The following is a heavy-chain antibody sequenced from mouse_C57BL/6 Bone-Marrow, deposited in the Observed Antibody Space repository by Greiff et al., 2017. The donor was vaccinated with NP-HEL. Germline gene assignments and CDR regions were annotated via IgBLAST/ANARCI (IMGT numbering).Heavy chain of an antibody. J-gene: IGHJ2*01. CDR3: ARHYYSNYFDY. Sequence: EVQLVESGGDLVKPGGSLKLSCAASGFTFSSYGMSWVRQTPDKRLEWVATISSGGSYTYYPDSVTVRFTISRDNAKNTLYLQMSSLKSEDTAMYYCARHYYSNYFDYWGQGTTLTVSS. CDR1: GFTFSSYG. D-gene: IGHD2-5*01. V-gene: IGHV5-6*01. CDR2: ISSGGSYT.